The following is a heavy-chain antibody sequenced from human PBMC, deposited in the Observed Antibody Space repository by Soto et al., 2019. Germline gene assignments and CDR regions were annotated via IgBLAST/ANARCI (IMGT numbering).Heavy chain of an antibody. V-gene: IGHV3-23*01. CDR2: ISASGGNI. CDR3: AKVAGGLGYFDL. CDR1: GFIFSDYA. D-gene: IGHD3-16*01. J-gene: IGHJ2*01. Sequence: EVQLLESGGGLARPGGSLRLSCVASGFIFSDYAMTWIRQAPGKGLEWVATISASGGNIEYTDSLKGRFTISRDNSKKTVYLQINGVTADDTAVHYCAKVAGGLGYFDLWGRGTLVTVSS.